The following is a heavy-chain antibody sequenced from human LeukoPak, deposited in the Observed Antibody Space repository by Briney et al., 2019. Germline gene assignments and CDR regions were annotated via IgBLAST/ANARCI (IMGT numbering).Heavy chain of an antibody. CDR3: ARAGSYGIDAFDI. CDR1: GGTFSSYA. V-gene: IGHV1-69*05. CDR2: IIPIFGTA. D-gene: IGHD1-26*01. Sequence: SVKVSCKASGGTFSSYAISWVRQAPGQGLEWMGRIIPIFGTANYAQKFQGRVTITTDESTSTAYMELSSLRSEDTAVYYCARAGSYGIDAFDIWGQGTMVTVS. J-gene: IGHJ3*02.